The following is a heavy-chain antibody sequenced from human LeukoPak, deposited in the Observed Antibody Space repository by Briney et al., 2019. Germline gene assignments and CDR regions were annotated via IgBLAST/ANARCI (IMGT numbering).Heavy chain of an antibody. CDR2: ISYDGSNK. Sequence: GGSLRLSCAASGFTFSSYAMHWVRQAPGKGLEWVAVISYDGSNKYYADSVKGRFTISRDNSKNTLYLQMNSLRAEDTAVYYCARDSHIVVVPAANSYYYYGMDVWGQGTTVTVSS. CDR3: ARDSHIVVVPAANSYYYYGMDV. D-gene: IGHD2-2*01. V-gene: IGHV3-30-3*01. J-gene: IGHJ6*02. CDR1: GFTFSSYA.